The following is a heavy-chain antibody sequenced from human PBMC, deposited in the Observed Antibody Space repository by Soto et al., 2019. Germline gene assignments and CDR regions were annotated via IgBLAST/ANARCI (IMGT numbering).Heavy chain of an antibody. CDR1: GFTFSTYE. CDR2: IGAADDP. D-gene: IGHD2-15*01. V-gene: IGHV3-13*05. J-gene: IGHJ6*01. Sequence: GGSLRLSCAASGFTFSTYEMHWVRQATGKGLEWVSAIGAADDPYSSGSFKGRFTISRENAKSSLSLQMNSLRVGDTSVYYCARAYSXXLPRXEDYXYAMDVXXXGTTV. CDR3: ARAYSXXLPRXEDYXYAMDV.